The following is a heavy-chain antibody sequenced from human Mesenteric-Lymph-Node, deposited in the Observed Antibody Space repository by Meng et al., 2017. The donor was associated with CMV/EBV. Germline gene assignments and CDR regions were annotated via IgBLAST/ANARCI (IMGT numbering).Heavy chain of an antibody. Sequence: GGSLRLSCTNSGFTFSDYSMTWVRQAPGKGLEWVGVIRRKIYGATTAYAASVKGRFTISRDDSKSIAYLQMESLKTEDTAVYYCSRSREYSGLDVWGRGTTVTVSS. CDR2: IRRKIYGATT. CDR3: SRSREYSGLDV. V-gene: IGHV3-49*04. D-gene: IGHD2/OR15-2a*01. CDR1: GFTFSDYS. J-gene: IGHJ6*02.